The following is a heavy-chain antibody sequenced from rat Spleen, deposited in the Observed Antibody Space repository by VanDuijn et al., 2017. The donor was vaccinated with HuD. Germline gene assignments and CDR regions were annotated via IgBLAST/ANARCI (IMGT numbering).Heavy chain of an antibody. CDR3: ATDGYYDGTYYSVYIMDA. J-gene: IGHJ4*01. Sequence: EVQLVESGGGLVQPGRSLKLSCAASGLSFSNYDMAWVRQAPTKGLEWVASISYDGTNTYYRDSVKGRFTISRHDAKSTLYLQMDSLRSEDTATYYCATDGYYDGTYYSVYIMDAWGQGASVTVSS. CDR1: GLSFSNYD. V-gene: IGHV5S23*01. CDR2: ISYDGTNT. D-gene: IGHD1-12*02.